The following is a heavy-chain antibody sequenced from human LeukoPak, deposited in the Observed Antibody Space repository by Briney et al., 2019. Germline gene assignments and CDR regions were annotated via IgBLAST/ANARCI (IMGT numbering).Heavy chain of an antibody. CDR1: GFTFSSYS. J-gene: IGHJ6*02. CDR2: ISSSSSYI. D-gene: IGHD3-10*01. Sequence: GGSLRLSCAASGFTFSSYSMNWVRQAPGKGLEWVSSISSSSSYIYYADSVKGRFTISRDNAKNSLYLQMNSLKASDTAIYYCARLMTLVRGGLKRLPRSCGMDVWGQGTTVTVS. V-gene: IGHV3-21*04. CDR3: ARLMTLVRGGLKRLPRSCGMDV.